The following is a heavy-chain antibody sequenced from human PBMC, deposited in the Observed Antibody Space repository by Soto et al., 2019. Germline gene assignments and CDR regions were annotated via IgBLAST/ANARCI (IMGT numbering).Heavy chain of an antibody. CDR1: GGSFSGYY. CDR2: INHSGST. J-gene: IGHJ5*02. D-gene: IGHD6-6*01. Sequence: SETLSLTCAVYGGSFSGYYWSWIRQPPGKGLEWIGEINHSGSTNYNPSLKSRVTISVDTSKNQFSLKLSSVTAADTAVYYCARRPYGMMLGSSEVWFDPWGQGTLVTVSS. CDR3: ARRPYGMMLGSSEVWFDP. V-gene: IGHV4-34*01.